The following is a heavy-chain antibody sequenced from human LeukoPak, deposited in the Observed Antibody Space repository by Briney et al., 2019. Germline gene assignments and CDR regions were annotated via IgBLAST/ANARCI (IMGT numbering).Heavy chain of an antibody. Sequence: SETLSLTCAVSGGSISGYYWSWIRQPPGKGLEWIGYIYDSGSTNYNPSLKSRVTISVDTSNNQFSLKLNSVTAADTAVYYCARVGGTNFYYYGLDVWGQGTTVTVSS. V-gene: IGHV4-59*01. CDR3: ARVGGTNFYYYGLDV. CDR2: IYDSGST. CDR1: GGSISGYY. D-gene: IGHD3-3*01. J-gene: IGHJ6*02.